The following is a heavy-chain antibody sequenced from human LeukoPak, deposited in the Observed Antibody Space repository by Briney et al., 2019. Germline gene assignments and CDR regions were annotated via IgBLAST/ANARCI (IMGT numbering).Heavy chain of an antibody. J-gene: IGHJ4*02. CDR2: IKQDGAEK. D-gene: IGHD1-26*01. CDR1: GFRFGDYW. V-gene: IGHV3-7*01. Sequence: GSLRLSCAASGFRFGDYWMTWARHIPGKRLEWVANIKQDGAEKHYAESVEGRFIISRDNAKNSLYLEMDSLKVEDTAVYYCARVGAWDLQRVFEYWGQGTLVTVSS. CDR3: ARVGAWDLQRVFEY.